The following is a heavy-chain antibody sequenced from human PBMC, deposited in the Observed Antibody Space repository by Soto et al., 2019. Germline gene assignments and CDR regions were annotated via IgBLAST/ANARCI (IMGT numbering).Heavy chain of an antibody. CDR2: IIPMFDSA. CDR3: ARVPQGATDFGSGSNFDV. J-gene: IGHJ4*02. V-gene: IGHV1-69*06. CDR1: GGTVETYA. D-gene: IGHD3-10*01. Sequence: QVQLVQSGAEVKKPGSSVKVSCKASGGTVETYAISWVRQAPGQGLEWVGGIIPMFDSASHTQTFQGRVTITADTSTNVVYMERSSLRSDDTAIYFCARVPQGATDFGSGSNFDVWGQGTLVTVSS.